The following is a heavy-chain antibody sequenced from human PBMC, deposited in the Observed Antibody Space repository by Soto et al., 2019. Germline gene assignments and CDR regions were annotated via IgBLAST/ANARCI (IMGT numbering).Heavy chain of an antibody. CDR2: IWYDGSNK. J-gene: IGHJ4*02. CDR3: ARERRSSSSGGYFDY. Sequence: GGSLRLSCAASGFTFSSYGMHWVRQAPGKGLEWVAVIWYDGSNKYYADSVKGRFTISRDNSKNTLYLQMNSLRAEDTAVYYCARERRSSSSGGYFDYWGQGTLVTVSS. CDR1: GFTFSSYG. V-gene: IGHV3-33*01. D-gene: IGHD6-6*01.